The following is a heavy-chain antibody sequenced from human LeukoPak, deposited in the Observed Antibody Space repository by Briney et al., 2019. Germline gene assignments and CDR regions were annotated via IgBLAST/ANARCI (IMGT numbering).Heavy chain of an antibody. J-gene: IGHJ2*01. Sequence: PSETLSLTCTVSGGSISSYYWSWIRQPPGKGLEWIGRIYTSGSTNYNPSLKSRVTMSVDTSKNQFSLKLSSVTAADTAVYYCARNQQLVRWYFDLWGRGTLVTVSS. D-gene: IGHD6-13*01. V-gene: IGHV4-4*07. CDR1: GGSISSYY. CDR3: ARNQQLVRWYFDL. CDR2: IYTSGST.